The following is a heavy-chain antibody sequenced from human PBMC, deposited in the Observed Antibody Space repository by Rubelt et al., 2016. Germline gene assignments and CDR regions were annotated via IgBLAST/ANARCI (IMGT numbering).Heavy chain of an antibody. V-gene: IGHV4-4*07. D-gene: IGHD1-7*01. J-gene: IGHJ5*02. CDR1: GASMSDFR. CDR2: AFSNGNT. CDR3: ARDYCGTPGNWFNP. Sequence: QVQLQESGPGLVKPSETLSLTCTVFGASMSDFRVSWIRQSAAKGLEWIGRAFSNGNTMYNPSLESRVTVSVDTSKKQFSLTLTSVTAADTAIYYCARDYCGTPGNWFNPWGQGVLVTVSS.